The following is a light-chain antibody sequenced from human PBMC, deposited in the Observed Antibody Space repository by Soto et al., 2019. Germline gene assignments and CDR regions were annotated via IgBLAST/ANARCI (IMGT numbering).Light chain of an antibody. CDR1: QDINTY. V-gene: IGKV1-33*01. CDR3: QQYRTFPIT. Sequence: DIQLTQSPSSLSVSVGDRVTITCQTSQDINTYLNWYQQKPGRAPKLLIYDASNLETGVASTFSGSGSGTHFTFTINSLQPEDVGTYYCQQYRTFPITFGQGTRLGLK. J-gene: IGKJ5*01. CDR2: DAS.